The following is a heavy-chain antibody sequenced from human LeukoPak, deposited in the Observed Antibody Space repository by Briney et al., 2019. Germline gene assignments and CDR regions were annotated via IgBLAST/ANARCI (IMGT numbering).Heavy chain of an antibody. D-gene: IGHD2-15*01. CDR3: AREETTRSQRAFDY. CDR2: IHTSGTT. J-gene: IGHJ4*02. CDR1: NGSISSYF. Sequence: SETLSLTCTVSNGSISSYFWSCIRQPAGKGLEWIGRIHTSGTTNYNPSLKSRVTMSVDTSKNQFSLELSSVTAADTAVYYCAREETTRSQRAFDYWGQGTLVTVSS. V-gene: IGHV4-4*07.